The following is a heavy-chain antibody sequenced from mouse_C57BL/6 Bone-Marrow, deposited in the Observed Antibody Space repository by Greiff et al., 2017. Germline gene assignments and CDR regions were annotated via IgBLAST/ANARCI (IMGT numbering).Heavy chain of an antibody. J-gene: IGHJ1*03. V-gene: IGHV1-55*01. CDR3: ARALRGKTGYFDV. CDR2: IYPGSGGT. Sequence: QVQLQQPGAELVKPGASVKMSCKASGYTFTSYWITWVKQRPGQGLEWIGDIYPGSGGTNYNEKFKSKATLTVDTSSSTAYMQLSSLTSEDSAVYYCARALRGKTGYFDVWGTGTTVTVSS. CDR1: GYTFTSYW.